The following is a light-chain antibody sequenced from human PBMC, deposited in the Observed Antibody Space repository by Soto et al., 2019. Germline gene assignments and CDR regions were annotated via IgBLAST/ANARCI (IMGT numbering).Light chain of an antibody. CDR2: RAS. J-gene: IGKJ2*01. CDR3: HHYNNWPYT. V-gene: IGKV3-15*01. Sequence: EIVMTQSPATLSVSPGERATLSCRASQDIKSNLAWYQQKPGQAPILLISRASTRATGFPDRFSGSGSGTDFTLTISSLQSEDSAVYYCHHYNNWPYTFGPGTKLEIK. CDR1: QDIKSN.